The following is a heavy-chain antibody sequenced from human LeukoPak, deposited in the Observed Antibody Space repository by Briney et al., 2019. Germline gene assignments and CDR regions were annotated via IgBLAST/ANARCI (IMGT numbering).Heavy chain of an antibody. CDR2: IWYDGSNK. Sequence: TGGSLRLSCAASGFTFSSYGMHWVRQAPGKGLEWVAVIWYDGSNKYYADSVKGRFTISRDNSKNTLYLQMNSLRAEDTAVYYCARVQSVYDILTGYYRGHYFDYWGQGTLVTVSS. J-gene: IGHJ4*02. V-gene: IGHV3-33*01. D-gene: IGHD3-9*01. CDR3: ARVQSVYDILTGYYRGHYFDY. CDR1: GFTFSSYG.